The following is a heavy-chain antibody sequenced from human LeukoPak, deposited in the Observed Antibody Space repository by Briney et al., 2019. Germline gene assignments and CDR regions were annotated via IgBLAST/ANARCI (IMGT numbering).Heavy chain of an antibody. J-gene: IGHJ5*02. CDR3: ARWSVLLWFGEFDP. CDR1: GLTFSDYD. Sequence: NPGGSLRLSCAASGLTFSDYDMSWIRQAPGKGLEWVSYISSSGSTIYYADSVKGRFTISRDNAKNSLYLQMNSLRAEDTAVYYCARWSVLLWFGEFDPWGQGNPGHRLL. V-gene: IGHV3-11*04. D-gene: IGHD3-10*01. CDR2: ISSSGSTI.